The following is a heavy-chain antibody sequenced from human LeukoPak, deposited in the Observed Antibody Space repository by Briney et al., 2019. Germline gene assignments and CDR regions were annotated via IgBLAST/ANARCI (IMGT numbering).Heavy chain of an antibody. Sequence: SETLSLTCTVSGGSISSYYWSWIRQPPGKGLEWLGYIYSSGSTNYNPSLESRFTISVDTSKTQFSLKLSSVTAADTAVYYCARHYYHSSGSYSFDYWGQGTLVTVSS. CDR2: IYSSGST. CDR1: GGSISSYY. V-gene: IGHV4-59*01. J-gene: IGHJ4*02. CDR3: ARHYYHSSGSYSFDY. D-gene: IGHD3-22*01.